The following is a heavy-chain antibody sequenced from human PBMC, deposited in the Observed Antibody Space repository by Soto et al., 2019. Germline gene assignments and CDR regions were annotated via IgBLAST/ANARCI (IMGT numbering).Heavy chain of an antibody. CDR2: ISANADTT. Sequence: GSMRVSCAASDGTISTHAGSWVRQAPGKGLEWVSSISANADTTYHADSVKGRFTISRDNSQNTLYLQMNSLRAEDTAVSYCVRSVPGWYRLAFWGQGTLVTVSS. J-gene: IGHJ4*02. V-gene: IGHV3-23*01. CDR1: DGTISTHA. CDR3: VRSVPGWYRLAF. D-gene: IGHD6-19*01.